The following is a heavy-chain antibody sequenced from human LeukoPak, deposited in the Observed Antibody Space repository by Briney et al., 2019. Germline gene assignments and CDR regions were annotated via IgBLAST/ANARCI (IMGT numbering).Heavy chain of an antibody. V-gene: IGHV4-4*07. CDR3: AREKVFSSVDSRGYPRAIGV. CDR2: IYSSGST. J-gene: IGHJ4*02. Sequence: PSETLSLTCTVSGGSINSFYWTWIRQPAGKGLEWIGRIYSSGSTNFNPSLKSRVTMSVDTSKNQFSLKLDSVTAADTAVYYCAREKVFSSVDSRGYPRAIGVWGQGTWVTVSS. D-gene: IGHD3-22*01. CDR1: GGSINSFY.